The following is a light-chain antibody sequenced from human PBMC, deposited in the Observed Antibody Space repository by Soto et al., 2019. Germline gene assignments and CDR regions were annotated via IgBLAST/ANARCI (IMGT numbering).Light chain of an antibody. V-gene: IGKV3-11*01. CDR2: DAS. Sequence: EIVLTQSPATLSLSPGERATLSCRASQSVSKYLAWYQQIPGQAPRLLIYDASNRATGIPARFSGSGSGTEFTLTIRSLQSEDFAVYYCQQYNNWPPITFGQGTRREIK. CDR3: QQYNNWPPIT. CDR1: QSVSKY. J-gene: IGKJ5*01.